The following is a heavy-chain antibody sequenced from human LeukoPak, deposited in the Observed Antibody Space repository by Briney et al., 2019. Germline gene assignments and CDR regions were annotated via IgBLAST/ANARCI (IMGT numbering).Heavy chain of an antibody. Sequence: GGSLRLSCAASGFTFDDYAMHWVRQVPGKGLEWVSGISWNSGSIDYAGSVKGRFTISRDNAKNSLYLQMNSLRVEDTAFYYCAKDGSVAGYYFDYWGQGTLVTVSS. D-gene: IGHD6-19*01. CDR1: GFTFDDYA. CDR2: ISWNSGSI. J-gene: IGHJ4*02. CDR3: AKDGSVAGYYFDY. V-gene: IGHV3-9*01.